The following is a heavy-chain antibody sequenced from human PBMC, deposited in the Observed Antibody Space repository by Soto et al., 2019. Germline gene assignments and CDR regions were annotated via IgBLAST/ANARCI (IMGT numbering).Heavy chain of an antibody. J-gene: IGHJ4*02. CDR3: AGIHSGYCSGGSCYYFDY. CDR1: GFTFSSYA. D-gene: IGHD2-15*01. Sequence: GGSLRLSCAASGFTFSSYAMSWVRQAPGKGLEWVSAISGSGGSTYYADSVKGRFTISRDNSKNTMYLQMKSLRAEDTAVYYCAGIHSGYCSGGSCYYFDYWGQGTLVTVSS. V-gene: IGHV3-23*01. CDR2: ISGSGGST.